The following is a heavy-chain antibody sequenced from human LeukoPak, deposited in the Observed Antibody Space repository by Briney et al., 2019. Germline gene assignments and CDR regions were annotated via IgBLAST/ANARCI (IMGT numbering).Heavy chain of an antibody. CDR2: ISGSGGRT. Sequence: GGSLRLSCAVSGITLSNYGMSWVRQAPGKGLEWVAGISGSGGRTNYADSVKGRFTISRDNPKNTLYLQMNSLRAEDTAVYYCARDYCSGPKCYFIDYWGQGALVTVSS. CDR3: ARDYCSGPKCYFIDY. D-gene: IGHD2-15*01. CDR1: GITLSNYG. J-gene: IGHJ4*02. V-gene: IGHV3-23*01.